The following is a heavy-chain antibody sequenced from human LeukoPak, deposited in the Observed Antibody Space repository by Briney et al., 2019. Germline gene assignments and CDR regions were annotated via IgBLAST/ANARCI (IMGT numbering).Heavy chain of an antibody. D-gene: IGHD3-10*01. CDR2: ISSSSSTI. CDR1: GFTFSSYS. V-gene: IGHV3-48*01. Sequence: GGSLRLSCAASGFTFSSYSMNWVRQAPGKGLEWVSYISSSSSTIYYADSVKGRFTISRDNSKNTLYLQMNSLRAEDTAVYYCARESIRDAMVLYNWFDPWGQGTLVTVPS. CDR3: ARESIRDAMVLYNWFDP. J-gene: IGHJ5*02.